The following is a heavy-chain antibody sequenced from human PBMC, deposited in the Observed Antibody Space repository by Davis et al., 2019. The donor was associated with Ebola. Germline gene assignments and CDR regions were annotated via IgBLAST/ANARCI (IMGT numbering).Heavy chain of an antibody. D-gene: IGHD3-3*01. V-gene: IGHV3-23*01. J-gene: IGHJ4*02. Sequence: GESLKISCTGSGFSFSIYAMSWVRQPPGKGLEWISNIGGSGRNTNYADPVKGRFTISRDNSKNTLYLQMSSLRAEDTAVYYCAKDFWGGYYNTFDYWGQGALVTVSS. CDR1: GFSFSIYA. CDR2: IGGSGRNT. CDR3: AKDFWGGYYNTFDY.